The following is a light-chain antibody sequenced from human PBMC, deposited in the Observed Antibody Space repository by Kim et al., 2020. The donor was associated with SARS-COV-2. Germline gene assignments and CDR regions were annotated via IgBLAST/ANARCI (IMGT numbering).Light chain of an antibody. CDR2: EDN. J-gene: IGLJ2*01. V-gene: IGLV6-57*04. CDR1: SGSIASNY. CDR3: QSYDSSNVV. Sequence: NFMLTQPHSVSESPGKTVTISCTRGSGSIASNYVQWYQQRPGSAPTTVIYEDNQRPSGVPDRFSGSIDSSSNSASLTISGLKTEDEADYYCQSYDSSNVVFGGGTQLTV.